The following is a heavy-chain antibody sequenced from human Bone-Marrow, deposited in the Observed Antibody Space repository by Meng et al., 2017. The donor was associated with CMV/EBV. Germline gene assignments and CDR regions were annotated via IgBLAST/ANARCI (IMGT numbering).Heavy chain of an antibody. Sequence: SCAISGDSVSSNSAAWNWIRQSPSRGLEWLGRTYYRSKWYNDYAVSVKSRITSNPDTSKNQFSLQLNSVTPEDTAVYYCAKGQWLRGYYFDYWGQGTLVTVSS. CDR1: GDSVSSNSAA. V-gene: IGHV6-1*01. D-gene: IGHD6-19*01. J-gene: IGHJ4*02. CDR3: AKGQWLRGYYFDY. CDR2: TYYRSKWYN.